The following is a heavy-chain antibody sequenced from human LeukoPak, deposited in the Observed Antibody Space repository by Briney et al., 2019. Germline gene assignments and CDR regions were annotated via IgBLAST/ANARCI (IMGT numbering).Heavy chain of an antibody. D-gene: IGHD3-10*01. V-gene: IGHV3-30-3*01. CDR3: ARDWRYYGSGSYPSPGDY. CDR2: ISYDGSNK. Sequence: GGSLRLSCAASGFTFSSYAMHWVRQAPGKGLEWVAVISYDGSNKYYADSVKGRFTISRDNSKNTLYLQMNSLRAEDTAVYYCARDWRYYGSGSYPSPGDYWGQGTLVTVSS. CDR1: GFTFSSYA. J-gene: IGHJ4*02.